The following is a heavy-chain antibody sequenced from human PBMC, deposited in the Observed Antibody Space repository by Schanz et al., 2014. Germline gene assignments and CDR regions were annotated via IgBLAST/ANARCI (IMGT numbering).Heavy chain of an antibody. CDR1: GFTFSTYA. D-gene: IGHD4-17*01. J-gene: IGHJ4*02. CDR3: ARDAVTSVLTPGLYY. Sequence: VQLLQSGGALVQPGGSLRLSCSASGFTFSTYAMSWARQTPGKGLEWVANIKQDGSEKYYVDSVKGRFTISRDNAKKSLYLRMNSLRAEDTAVYYCARDAVTSVLTPGLYYWGQGTLVTVSS. CDR2: IKQDGSEK. V-gene: IGHV3-7*01.